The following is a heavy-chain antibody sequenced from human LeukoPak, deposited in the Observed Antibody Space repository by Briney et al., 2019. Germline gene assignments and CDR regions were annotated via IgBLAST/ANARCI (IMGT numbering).Heavy chain of an antibody. CDR2: INHSGST. CDR1: GGSFSGYY. Sequence: SETLSLTCAVYGGSFSGYYWSWIRQPPGKGLEWIGEINHSGSTNYNPSLKSRVTISVDTSKNQFSLKLSSVTAADTAVYYCARGTPLSRYCSSTSCLRTNWFDPWGQGTLVTVSS. CDR3: ARGTPLSRYCSSTSCLRTNWFDP. D-gene: IGHD2-2*01. J-gene: IGHJ5*02. V-gene: IGHV4-34*01.